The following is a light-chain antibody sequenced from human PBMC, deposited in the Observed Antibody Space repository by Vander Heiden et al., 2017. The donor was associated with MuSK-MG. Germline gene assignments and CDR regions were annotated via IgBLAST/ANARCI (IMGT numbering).Light chain of an antibody. V-gene: IGKV1-33*01. CDR2: DAS. J-gene: IGKJ4*01. CDR1: QDISNY. CDR3: QQYDNPPRDT. Sequence: DIQMTQSPSSLSASVGDRVTITCQASQDISNYLNWYQQKPGKAPKLLIYDASNLETGVPSRFSGSGSGTDFTFTISSLHPEDIATYYCQQYDNPPRDTFGGGTKVEIK.